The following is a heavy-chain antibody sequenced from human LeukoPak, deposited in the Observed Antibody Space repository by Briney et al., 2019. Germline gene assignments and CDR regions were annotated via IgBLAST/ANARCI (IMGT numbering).Heavy chain of an antibody. CDR1: GYTFTMYG. D-gene: IGHD3-10*01. Sequence: ASVTVSCKAAGYTFTMYGISWVRQAPGQGLEWMGWISGYNGNTNYAEKLQGRVTMTTDTSTSTVYMELRSLSSDATAVYYCARDSLYYGSGSYLGFDPWGQGTLVTVSS. V-gene: IGHV1-18*01. J-gene: IGHJ5*02. CDR2: ISGYNGNT. CDR3: ARDSLYYGSGSYLGFDP.